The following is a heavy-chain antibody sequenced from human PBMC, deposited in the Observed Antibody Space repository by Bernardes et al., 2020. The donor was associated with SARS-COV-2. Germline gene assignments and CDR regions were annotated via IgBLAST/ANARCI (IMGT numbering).Heavy chain of an antibody. CDR3: ATESRCCSSECYFDL. CDR2: IYYSGST. Sequence: SETLSLTCAVSGGSISSHYWSWIRQPPGKGLEWIGSIYYSGSTTYNPSLKSRVTLSADTSKSQFSLKLSSVTAADTAVYYFATESRCCSSECYFDLWGRGTLVTVSS. D-gene: IGHD6-6*01. J-gene: IGHJ2*01. CDR1: GGSISSHY. V-gene: IGHV4-59*11.